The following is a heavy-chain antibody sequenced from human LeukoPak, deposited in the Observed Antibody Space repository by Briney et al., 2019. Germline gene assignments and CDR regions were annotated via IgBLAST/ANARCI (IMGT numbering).Heavy chain of an antibody. CDR3: AIGPYDHPDY. Sequence: PSETLSLTCTVSGGSIGSSSYYWGWIRQPPGKGLEWIGSIYYSGSTYYNPSLKSRVTISVDTSKNQFSLKLSSVTAADTAVYYCAIGPYDHPDYWGQGTLVTVSS. D-gene: IGHD3-16*01. V-gene: IGHV4-39*01. CDR2: IYYSGST. CDR1: GGSIGSSSYY. J-gene: IGHJ4*02.